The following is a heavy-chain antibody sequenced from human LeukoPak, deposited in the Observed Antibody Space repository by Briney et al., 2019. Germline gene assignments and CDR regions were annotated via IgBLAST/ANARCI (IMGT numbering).Heavy chain of an antibody. CDR3: ASQGSSSNWFDP. CDR2: INHSGST. V-gene: IGHV4-34*01. J-gene: IGHJ5*02. Sequence: SSETLSLTCAVYGGSFSGYYWSWIRQPPGKGPEWIGEINHSGSTNYNPSLKSRVTISVDTSKNQFSLKLSFVTAADTAVYYCASQGSSSNWFDPWGQGTLVTVSS. CDR1: GGSFSGYY.